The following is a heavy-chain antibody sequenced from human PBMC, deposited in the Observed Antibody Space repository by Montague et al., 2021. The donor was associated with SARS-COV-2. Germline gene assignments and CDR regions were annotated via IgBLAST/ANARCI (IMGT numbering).Heavy chain of an antibody. V-gene: IGHV4-59*01. D-gene: IGHD6-13*01. CDR2: ISCSGSA. Sequence: SETLSLTCTVSGASINNFYWSWIRQAPGKAPEWIGYISCSGSANYSPSLKSRVTISMDTSKNQFSLELNSVTAADTAVYYCARDSSNSRWYIWGPGTLVTVSS. J-gene: IGHJ4*02. CDR1: GASINNFY. CDR3: ARDSSNSRWYI.